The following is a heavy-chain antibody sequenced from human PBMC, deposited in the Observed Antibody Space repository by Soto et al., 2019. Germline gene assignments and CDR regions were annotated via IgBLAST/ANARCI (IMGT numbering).Heavy chain of an antibody. Sequence: QVQLVESGGGVVQPGRSLRLSCAASGFTFSSYGMHWVRQAPGKGLEWVAVISYDGSNKYYADSVKGRFTISRDNSNNTLYMQMNSLRAEDKAVYYCAKDPLRFWEWLQTTREYWGQGTLVTVSS. CDR1: GFTFSSYG. J-gene: IGHJ4*02. CDR2: ISYDGSNK. CDR3: AKDPLRFWEWLQTTREY. D-gene: IGHD3-3*01. V-gene: IGHV3-30*18.